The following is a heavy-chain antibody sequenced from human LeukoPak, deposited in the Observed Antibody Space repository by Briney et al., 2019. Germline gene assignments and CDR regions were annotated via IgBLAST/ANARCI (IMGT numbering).Heavy chain of an antibody. CDR2: IYSGGST. Sequence: GGSLRLSCAASGFTVSSNYMSWVRQAPGKGLEWVSVIYSGGSTYYADSVKGRFTISRDNSKNTLYLQMNSLRAEDTAVYYCARETPDSSGWDWGQGTLVTVSS. J-gene: IGHJ4*02. D-gene: IGHD6-19*01. CDR1: GFTVSSNY. CDR3: ARETPDSSGWD. V-gene: IGHV3-53*01.